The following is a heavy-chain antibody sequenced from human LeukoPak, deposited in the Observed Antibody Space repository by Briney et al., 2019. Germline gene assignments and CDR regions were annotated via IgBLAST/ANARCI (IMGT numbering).Heavy chain of an antibody. CDR3: TTYSSGRYSYFDY. D-gene: IGHD6-19*01. V-gene: IGHV3-15*01. J-gene: IGHJ4*02. Sequence: GGSLRLSCAASGVTFSRYAMSWVRQAPGKGLEWVGRIKSKTDGGTTDYAAPVKGRFTISRDDSKNTLYLQMNSLKTEDTAVYYCTTYSSGRYSYFDYWGQGTLVTVSS. CDR2: IKSKTDGGTT. CDR1: GVTFSRYA.